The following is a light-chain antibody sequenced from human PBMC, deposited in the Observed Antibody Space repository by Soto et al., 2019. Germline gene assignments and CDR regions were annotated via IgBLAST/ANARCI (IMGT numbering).Light chain of an antibody. Sequence: DIQMTQSPSTLSASVGDRVTITCRASQSISSWLAWYQQKPGKAPKLLIYTASSLESGVPSRFSGSGSGTDFTLTIISLQPDDFATYYCQQYTSYSWTFGQGTKVEIK. CDR1: QSISSW. CDR2: TAS. CDR3: QQYTSYSWT. V-gene: IGKV1-5*03. J-gene: IGKJ1*01.